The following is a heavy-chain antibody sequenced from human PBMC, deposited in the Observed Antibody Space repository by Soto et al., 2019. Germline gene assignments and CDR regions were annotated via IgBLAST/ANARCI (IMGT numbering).Heavy chain of an antibody. CDR2: IKQDGSEK. CDR1: GFTFSYYW. J-gene: IGHJ4*02. Sequence: LRRSCAASGFTFSYYWMSWVRQAPGKGLEWVANIKQDGSEKYYVDSVKGRFTISRDNAKNSLYLQMNSLRAEDTAVYYCARELGYYDSSGYPLDYFDYWGQGTLVTVSS. D-gene: IGHD3-22*01. CDR3: ARELGYYDSSGYPLDYFDY. V-gene: IGHV3-7*01.